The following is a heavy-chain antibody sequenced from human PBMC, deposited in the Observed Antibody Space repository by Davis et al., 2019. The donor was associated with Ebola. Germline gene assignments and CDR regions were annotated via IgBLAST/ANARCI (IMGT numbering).Heavy chain of an antibody. CDR3: AERNPSPPEDSSGYMGY. D-gene: IGHD3-22*01. Sequence: PGGSLRLSCAASGFTVSSNYMSWVRQAPGKGLEWVSVIYSGGSTYYADSVKGRFTISRDNSKNTLYLQMNSLRAEDTAVYYCAERNPSPPEDSSGYMGYWGQGTLVTVSS. CDR2: IYSGGST. CDR1: GFTVSSNY. J-gene: IGHJ4*02. V-gene: IGHV3-53*01.